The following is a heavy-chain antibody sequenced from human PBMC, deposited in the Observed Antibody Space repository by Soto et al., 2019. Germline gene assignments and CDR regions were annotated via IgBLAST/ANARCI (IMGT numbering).Heavy chain of an antibody. CDR1: GFTFGSYA. Sequence: GGSLRLSCVASGFTFGSYAITWFRRAPGKGLEWVSTINDNGNLRYYAESVRGRFTISRDNSKNTLYLQLNNLRAEDSARYYCAKAFGDWYPFEKWGLGALVTVSA. J-gene: IGHJ4*02. CDR2: INDNGNLR. CDR3: AKAFGDWYPFEK. D-gene: IGHD2-21*02. V-gene: IGHV3-23*01.